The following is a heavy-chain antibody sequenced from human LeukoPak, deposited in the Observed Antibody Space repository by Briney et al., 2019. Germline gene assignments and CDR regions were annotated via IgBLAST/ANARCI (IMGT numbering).Heavy chain of an antibody. J-gene: IGHJ4*02. D-gene: IGHD6-13*01. CDR3: TTEIAEEYYFDY. Sequence: GGSLRLSCAASGLTFSNAWMSWVRQAPGKGLEWVGRKSKTDGGTTDYAAPVKGRFTISRDDSKNTLYLQMNSLKTEDTAVYYCTTEIAEEYYFDYWGQGTLVTVSS. CDR1: GLTFSNAW. CDR2: KSKTDGGTT. V-gene: IGHV3-15*01.